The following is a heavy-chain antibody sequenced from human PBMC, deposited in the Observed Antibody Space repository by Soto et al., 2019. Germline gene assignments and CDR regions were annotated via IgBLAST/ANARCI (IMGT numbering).Heavy chain of an antibody. V-gene: IGHV3-21*01. Sequence: WGSLRLSCLGSGFTFSTYSINWFRQAPGKGLEWVSSISSRSDIYYADSVKGRFTISRDNAKNSVSLQMNSLRAEDTAVYYCAREYTAWPLAYGLDVWGQGTTVTVSS. D-gene: IGHD2-2*02. CDR1: GFTFSTYS. CDR3: AREYTAWPLAYGLDV. J-gene: IGHJ6*02. CDR2: ISSRSDI.